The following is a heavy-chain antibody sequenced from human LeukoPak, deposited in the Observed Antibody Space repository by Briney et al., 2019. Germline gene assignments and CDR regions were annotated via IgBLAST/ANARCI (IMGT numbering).Heavy chain of an antibody. CDR1: GGSFSGYY. Sequence: PSETLSLTCAVYGGSFSGYYWSWIRQPPGKGLEWIGEINHSGSTNYNPSPKSRVTISVDTSKNQFSLKLSSVTAADTAVYYCARAPATVTTGYNWFDPWGQGTLVTVSS. J-gene: IGHJ5*02. D-gene: IGHD4-17*01. CDR3: ARAPATVTTGYNWFDP. V-gene: IGHV4-34*01. CDR2: INHSGST.